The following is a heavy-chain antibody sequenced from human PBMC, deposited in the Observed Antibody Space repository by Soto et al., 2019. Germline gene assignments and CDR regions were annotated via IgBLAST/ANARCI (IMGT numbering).Heavy chain of an antibody. CDR1: GFTFSSYW. Sequence: HPGGSLRLSGAASGFTFSSYWMHWVREGPGKGLAWVARINSDGSSTSYADSVKGRFTISRDNAKNTLYLQMNSLRAEDTAVYYCARVPGYSSGYWGQGTLVTVSS. CDR3: ARVPGYSSGY. D-gene: IGHD6-19*01. V-gene: IGHV3-74*01. J-gene: IGHJ4*02. CDR2: INSDGSST.